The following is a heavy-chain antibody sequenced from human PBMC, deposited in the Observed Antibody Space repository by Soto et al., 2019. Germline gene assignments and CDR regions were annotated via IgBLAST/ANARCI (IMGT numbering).Heavy chain of an antibody. CDR3: ARVSAVAGTLAFDY. D-gene: IGHD6-19*01. CDR1: GGSISSGGYY. CDR2: IYYSGST. V-gene: IGHV4-31*03. Sequence: SETLSLTCTVSGGSISSGGYYWSWIRQHPGKGLEWIGYIYYSGSTYYNPSLKSRVTISVDTSKSQFSLKLSSVTAADTAVYYCARVSAVAGTLAFDYWGQGTLVTVSS. J-gene: IGHJ4*02.